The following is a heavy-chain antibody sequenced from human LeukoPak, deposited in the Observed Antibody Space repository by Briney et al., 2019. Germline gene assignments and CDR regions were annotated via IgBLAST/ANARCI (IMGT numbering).Heavy chain of an antibody. D-gene: IGHD3-16*01. V-gene: IGHV3-11*04. Sequence: GGSLRLSCAASGFTFSDYYMSWIRQAPGKGLEWVSYISSSGSTIYYADSVKGRFTISRDNAKNSLYLQMNSLGAEDTAVYYCARDPWLLYDYVWGSPNAGLWGQGTLVTVSS. CDR2: ISSSGSTI. CDR3: ARDPWLLYDYVWGSPNAGL. J-gene: IGHJ4*02. CDR1: GFTFSDYY.